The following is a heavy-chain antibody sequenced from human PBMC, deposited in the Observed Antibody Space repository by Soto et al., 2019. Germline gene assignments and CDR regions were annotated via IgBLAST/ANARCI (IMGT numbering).Heavy chain of an antibody. CDR1: GFTFHTYG. J-gene: IGHJ4*02. D-gene: IGHD4-17*01. CDR2: ISYDGSNK. CDR3: AKDQDTYGVPSSPFDD. Sequence: PGGSMRLPCAASGFTFHTYGMRLVRQAPGKGLEWVAVISYDGSNKFFADSVQGRFIISRDNSKNTLYLQMNSLRAEDTAMYDGAKDQDTYGVPSSPFDDWGQGTLVTVSS. V-gene: IGHV3-30*18.